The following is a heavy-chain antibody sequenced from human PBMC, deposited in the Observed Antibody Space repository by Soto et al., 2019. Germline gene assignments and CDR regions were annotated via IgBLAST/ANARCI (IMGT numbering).Heavy chain of an antibody. V-gene: IGHV3-30*18. CDR3: AKDRGFLEWLSSVFDY. CDR1: GFTFNSCA. Sequence: GGSLRLSCAASGFTFNSCAMHWVRQAPGKGLEWVAVISYDESNKYYADSVKGRFTISRDNSKNTLYLQMNSLRTEDTAVYYCAKDRGFLEWLSSVFDYWGQGTLVTVSS. D-gene: IGHD3-3*01. J-gene: IGHJ4*02. CDR2: ISYDESNK.